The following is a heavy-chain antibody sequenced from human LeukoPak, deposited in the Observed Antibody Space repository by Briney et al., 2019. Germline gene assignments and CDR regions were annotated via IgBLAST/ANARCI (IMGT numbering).Heavy chain of an antibody. D-gene: IGHD2-15*01. J-gene: IGHJ6*03. CDR1: GFTFSSYS. Sequence: GGSLRLSCAASGFTFSSYSMNWVRQAPGKGLEWVSSISSSSSYIYYADSVKGRFTISRDDAKNSLYLQMNSLRAEDTAVYYCARIADSDYYYYMDVWGKGTTVTVSS. CDR3: ARIADSDYYYYMDV. V-gene: IGHV3-21*01. CDR2: ISSSSSYI.